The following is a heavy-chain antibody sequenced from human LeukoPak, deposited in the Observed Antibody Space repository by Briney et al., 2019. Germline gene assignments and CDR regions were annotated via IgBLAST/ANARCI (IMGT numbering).Heavy chain of an antibody. CDR1: GYTFTGYY. J-gene: IGHJ3*02. CDR2: INPNSGGT. CDR3: ARDYGDVDAFDI. V-gene: IGHV1-2*02. D-gene: IGHD4-17*01. Sequence: ASVKVSCKASGYTFTGYYMHWVRQAPGQGLEWMGWINPNSGGTNYAQKFQGRVIMTRDTSISTAYMELSRLRSDDTAVYYCARDYGDVDAFDIWGQGTMVTVSS.